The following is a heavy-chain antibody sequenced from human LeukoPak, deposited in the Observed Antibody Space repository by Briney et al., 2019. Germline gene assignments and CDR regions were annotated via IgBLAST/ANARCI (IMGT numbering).Heavy chain of an antibody. CDR2: IYSGGST. Sequence: GGTLRLSCAASGFTVSSNYMSWVRQAPGKGLEWVSVIYSGGSTYYADSVKGRFTISRDNSKNTLYLQMNSLRAEDTAVYYCARDIAVAGMDYWGQGTLVTVSS. J-gene: IGHJ4*02. D-gene: IGHD6-19*01. CDR3: ARDIAVAGMDY. CDR1: GFTVSSNY. V-gene: IGHV3-66*01.